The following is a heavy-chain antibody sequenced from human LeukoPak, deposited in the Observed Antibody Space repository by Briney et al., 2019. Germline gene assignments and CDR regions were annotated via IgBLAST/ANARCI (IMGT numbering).Heavy chain of an antibody. CDR1: GYTFTDYY. V-gene: IGHV1-46*01. CDR3: ARGTMVRGVILYYFDY. J-gene: IGHJ4*02. D-gene: IGHD3-10*01. Sequence: GALVKVSCRASGYTFTDYYIHWVRQAPGQGLEWMGIINPSGGSTSYAQKFQGRVTMTRDTSTSTVYMELSSLRSEDTAVYSCARGTMVRGVILYYFDYWGQGTLVTVSS. CDR2: INPSGGST.